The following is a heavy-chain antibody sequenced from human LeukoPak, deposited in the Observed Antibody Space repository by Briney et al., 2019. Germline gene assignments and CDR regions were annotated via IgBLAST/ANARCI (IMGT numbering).Heavy chain of an antibody. CDR2: ISGSGGTT. J-gene: IGHJ5*02. CDR1: GFTFSSSA. D-gene: IGHD3-9*01. V-gene: IGHV3-23*01. Sequence: PGGSLRLPCAASGFTFSSSAMSWVRQAPGKGLEWVSAISGSGGTTYYADSVRGRFTISRDNSKNTLYLQMNSLRAEDTAVYYCTKEPLLRVSYNCFDPWGQGTLVTVSS. CDR3: TKEPLLRVSYNCFDP.